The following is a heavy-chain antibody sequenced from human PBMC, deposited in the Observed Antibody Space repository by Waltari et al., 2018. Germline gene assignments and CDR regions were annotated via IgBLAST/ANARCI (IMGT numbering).Heavy chain of an antibody. V-gene: IGHV4-34*01. J-gene: IGHJ4*02. Sequence: QVQLQQWGAGLLRPWETLSLSCGVQGDPLSGSYWSWIRQAPGKGLQWIGQVHHSGTTNYNPALKNRLNISGDRSKNQIYLRLTSVTAADTGVYYCARGGGFSGHDSHYFDFWGQGDLVTVSS. D-gene: IGHD5-12*01. CDR1: GDPLSGSY. CDR2: VHHSGTT. CDR3: ARGGGFSGHDSHYFDF.